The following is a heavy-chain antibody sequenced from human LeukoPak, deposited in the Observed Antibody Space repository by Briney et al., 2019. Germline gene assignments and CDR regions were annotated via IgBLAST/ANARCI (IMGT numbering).Heavy chain of an antibody. V-gene: IGHV3-23*01. CDR1: GFTFSSYA. CDR2: ISGSDGST. Sequence: PGGSLRLSCAASGFTFSSYAMSWVRQAPGKGLEWVSVISGSDGSTYYADSVKGRFTISRDNSKNTLYLQMNSLRAEDTAVYYCARGGSGWLDYWGQGTLVTVSS. J-gene: IGHJ4*02. CDR3: ARGGSGWLDY. D-gene: IGHD6-19*01.